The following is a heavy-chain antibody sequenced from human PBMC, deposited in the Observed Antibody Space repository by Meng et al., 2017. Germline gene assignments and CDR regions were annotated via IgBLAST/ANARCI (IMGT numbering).Heavy chain of an antibody. V-gene: IGHV3-15*01. CDR2: IKSKTDGGTT. CDR1: GFTFSNAW. Sequence: GESLKISCAASGFTFSNAWMSWVRQAPGKGLEWVGRIKSKTDGGTTDYAAPVKGRFTISRDDSKTTLYLQMNSLKTEDTAVYYCTTAGYSYDDYWGQGTLVTVSS. CDR3: TTAGYSYDDY. D-gene: IGHD5-18*01. J-gene: IGHJ4*02.